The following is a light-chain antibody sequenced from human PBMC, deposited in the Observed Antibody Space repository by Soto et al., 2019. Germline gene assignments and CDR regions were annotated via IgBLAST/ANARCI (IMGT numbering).Light chain of an antibody. CDR1: QSLNSSY. V-gene: IGKV3-20*01. Sequence: DIVLTQSPCTLSLSPVERATLSCRASQSLNSSYLAWYQQKPGQAPRLLIYDASSRATGIPDRFSGSGSGTDFTLTISRLEPEDSAVYYCQQYGSSPPITFGQGTRLEIK. J-gene: IGKJ5*01. CDR3: QQYGSSPPIT. CDR2: DAS.